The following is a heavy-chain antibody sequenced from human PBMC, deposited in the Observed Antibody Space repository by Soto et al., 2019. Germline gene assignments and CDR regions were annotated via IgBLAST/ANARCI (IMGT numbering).Heavy chain of an antibody. J-gene: IGHJ4*02. CDR1: GFTFSSYA. Sequence: GGSLRLSCAASGFTFSSYAMSWVRQAPGKGLEWVSAISGSGGSTYYADSVKGRFTISRDNSKNTLYLQMNSLRAEDTAVYYCAKDRFADLWSGEPGYYFDYWGQGTLVTVSS. CDR3: AKDRFADLWSGEPGYYFDY. V-gene: IGHV3-23*01. CDR2: ISGSGGST. D-gene: IGHD3-10*01.